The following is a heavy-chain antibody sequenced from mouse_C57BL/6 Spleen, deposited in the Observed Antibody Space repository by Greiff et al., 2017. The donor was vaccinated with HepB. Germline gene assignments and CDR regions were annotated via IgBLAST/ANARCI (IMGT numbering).Heavy chain of an antibody. CDR1: GYTFTSYW. V-gene: IGHV1-61*01. Sequence: QVQLKQPGAELVRPGSSVKLSCKASGYTFTSYWMDWVKQRPGQGLEWIGNIYPSDSETHYNQKFKDKATLTVDKSSSTAYMQLSSLTSEDSAVYYCARWGYDGFAYWGQGTLVTVSA. CDR3: ARWGYDGFAY. D-gene: IGHD2-2*01. J-gene: IGHJ3*01. CDR2: IYPSDSET.